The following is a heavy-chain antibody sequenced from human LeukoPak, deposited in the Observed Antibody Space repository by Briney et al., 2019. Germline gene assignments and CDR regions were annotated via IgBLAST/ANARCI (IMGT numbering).Heavy chain of an antibody. D-gene: IGHD6-13*01. Sequence: ASVKVSCKASGGTFRSYAISWVRQAPGQGLEWMGRTIPILGIANYAQKFQGRVTITADKSTSTAYMELSSLRSEDTAVYYCARDRGQQPTSNWFDPWGQGTLVTVSS. J-gene: IGHJ5*01. CDR1: GGTFRSYA. CDR2: TIPILGIA. V-gene: IGHV1-69*04. CDR3: ARDRGQQPTSNWFDP.